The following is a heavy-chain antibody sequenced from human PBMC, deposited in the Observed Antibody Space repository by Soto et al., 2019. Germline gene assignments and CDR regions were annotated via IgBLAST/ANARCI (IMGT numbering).Heavy chain of an antibody. CDR3: ARVSSGTNWFDP. CDR1: GYTFTSYA. J-gene: IGHJ5*02. CDR2: ISAYNGNT. Sequence: ASVKVSCKASGYTFTSYAMHWVRQAPGQRLEWMGWISAYNGNTNYAQKLQGRVTMTTDTSTSTAYMELRSLRSDDTAVYYCARVSSGTNWFDPWGQGTLVTVSS. D-gene: IGHD3-22*01. V-gene: IGHV1-18*01.